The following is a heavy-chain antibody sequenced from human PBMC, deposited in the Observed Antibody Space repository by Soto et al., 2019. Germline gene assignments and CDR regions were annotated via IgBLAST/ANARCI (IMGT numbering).Heavy chain of an antibody. Sequence: QVELMQSGPKVKRPGTSVKVSCKASGYTFITSGINWVRQTPGQPLEWVGWISPANGDKKYAQKFKDRVILTSETSTDTVNMELTNLRSDDTAVYFCARGRYFATTHRQWWYFDFWGRGTPVTVSS. CDR1: GYTFITSG. J-gene: IGHJ2*01. CDR3: ARGRYFATTHRQWWYFDF. D-gene: IGHD6-19*01. CDR2: ISPANGDK. V-gene: IGHV1-18*01.